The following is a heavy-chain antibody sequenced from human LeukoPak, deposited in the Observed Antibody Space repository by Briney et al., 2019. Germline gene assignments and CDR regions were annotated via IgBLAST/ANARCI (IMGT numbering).Heavy chain of an antibody. CDR2: IYYSGST. CDR1: GGSISSYY. Sequence: PSETLSLTCTVSGGSISSYYWSCIRQPPGKGLEWIGYIYYSGSTNYNPSLKSRVTISVDTSKNQFSLKLSSVTAADTAVYYCARHSVAGGAFDIWGQGTMVTVSS. D-gene: IGHD6-19*01. V-gene: IGHV4-59*08. J-gene: IGHJ3*02. CDR3: ARHSVAGGAFDI.